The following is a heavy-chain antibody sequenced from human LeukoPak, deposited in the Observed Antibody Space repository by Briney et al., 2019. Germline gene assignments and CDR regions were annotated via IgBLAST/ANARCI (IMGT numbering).Heavy chain of an antibody. CDR2: IYHSGST. CDR3: ARAEIPRYCSSTSCYMDYGMDV. J-gene: IGHJ6*02. V-gene: IGHV4-30-2*01. CDR1: GASISSGGYS. Sequence: SQTLSLTCAVSGASISSGGYSWSWLQQPPGKGLEWIGYIYHSGSTYYNPSLKSRVTISVDRSKNQFSLKLSSVTAADTAVYYCARAEIPRYCSSTSCYMDYGMDVWGQGTTVTVSS. D-gene: IGHD2-2*02.